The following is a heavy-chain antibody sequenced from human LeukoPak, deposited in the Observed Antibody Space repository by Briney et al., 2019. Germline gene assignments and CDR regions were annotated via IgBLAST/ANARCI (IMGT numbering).Heavy chain of an antibody. J-gene: IGHJ3*02. V-gene: IGHV4-61*02. CDR2: IYTSGST. D-gene: IGHD3-3*01. Sequence: PSETLSLTCTVSGGSISSGSYYWSWIRQPAGKGLEWIGRIYTSGSTNYNPSLKSRVTISVDTSKNQFSLKLSSVTAADTAVYYCARALYFDFWSGLIRAFDIWGQGTMVTVSS. CDR1: GGSISSGSYY. CDR3: ARALYFDFWSGLIRAFDI.